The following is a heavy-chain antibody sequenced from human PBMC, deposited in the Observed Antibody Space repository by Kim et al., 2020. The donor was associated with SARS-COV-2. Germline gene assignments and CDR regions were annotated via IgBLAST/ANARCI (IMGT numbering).Heavy chain of an antibody. V-gene: IGHV3-23*01. CDR2: ISGSGGST. Sequence: GGSLRLSCAASGFTFSSYAMSWVRQAPGKGLEWVSAISGSGGSTYYADSLKGRFTISRDNSKNTLYLQMNSLRAEDTAVFYCAKEWGSSWGVDYWGQGTLVTVSS. J-gene: IGHJ4*02. D-gene: IGHD6-6*01. CDR1: GFTFSSYA. CDR3: AKEWGSSWGVDY.